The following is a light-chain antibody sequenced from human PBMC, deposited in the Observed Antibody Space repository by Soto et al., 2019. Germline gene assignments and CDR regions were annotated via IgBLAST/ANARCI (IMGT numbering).Light chain of an antibody. CDR3: SSYTSSSTYV. J-gene: IGLJ1*01. CDR1: SSDVGSYNG. CDR2: DVS. Sequence: QSALTQPPSGSGSPGQSVTLSCTGTSSDVGSYNGVSWYQQPPGTAPKLMIYDVSNRPSGVPDRFSGSKSGNTASLTISGLQAEDEGDYYCSSYTSSSTYVFGTGTKVTV. V-gene: IGLV2-18*02.